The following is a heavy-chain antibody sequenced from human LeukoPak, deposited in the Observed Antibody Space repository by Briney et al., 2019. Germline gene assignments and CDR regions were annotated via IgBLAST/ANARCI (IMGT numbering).Heavy chain of an antibody. D-gene: IGHD2-2*01. Sequence: AGALRLSCATAGFTFSDYYMNWIRLAPGKGLEWVSSIITSSIYTNYADSVRGRFTISRDNANNSLYLQMNSLRAEDTAVYYCARAQVVQAATYYYYYGMDVWGKGTKVTVSS. CDR1: GFTFSDYY. CDR3: ARAQVVQAATYYYYYGMDV. V-gene: IGHV3-11*06. J-gene: IGHJ6*04. CDR2: IITSSIYT.